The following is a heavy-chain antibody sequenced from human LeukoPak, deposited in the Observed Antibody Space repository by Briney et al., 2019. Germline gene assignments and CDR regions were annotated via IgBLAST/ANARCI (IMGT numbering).Heavy chain of an antibody. J-gene: IGHJ3*02. CDR3: ARDDYGGQLWGAFDI. CDR1: GGSISSSSYY. Sequence: SETLSLTCTVSGGSISSSSYYWGWIRQPPGKGLEWIGSISTSGSTNYNPSLKSRVTMSVDTSKNQFSLKLSSVTAADTAVYYCARDDYGGQLWGAFDIWGQGTMVTVSS. CDR2: ISTSGST. V-gene: IGHV4-39*07. D-gene: IGHD4-23*01.